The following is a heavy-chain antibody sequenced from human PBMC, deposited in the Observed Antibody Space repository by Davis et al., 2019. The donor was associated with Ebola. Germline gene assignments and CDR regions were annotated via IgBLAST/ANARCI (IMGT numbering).Heavy chain of an antibody. Sequence: GSLRLSCAVYGGSSSGYYWSWICQHPGKGLEWIGEINHSGSTNYNPSLKSRVTISVDTSKNQFSLKLSSVTAADTAVYYCARGIVGATNWGQGTLVTVSS. D-gene: IGHD1-26*01. V-gene: IGHV4-34*01. CDR1: GGSSSGYY. CDR2: INHSGST. J-gene: IGHJ4*02. CDR3: ARGIVGATN.